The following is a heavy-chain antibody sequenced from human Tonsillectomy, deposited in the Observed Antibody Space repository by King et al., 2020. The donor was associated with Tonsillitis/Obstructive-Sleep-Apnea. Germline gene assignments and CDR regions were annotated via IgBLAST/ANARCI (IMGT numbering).Heavy chain of an antibody. D-gene: IGHD2-2*02. V-gene: IGHV1-2*06. J-gene: IGHJ5*02. CDR1: GYTFTGYY. CDR2: INPNSGGT. CDR3: ARDRRYCSSTSCYRFWFDP. Sequence: VQLVESGAEVKKPGASVKVSCKASGYTFTGYYMHWVRQAPGQGLELMGRINPNSGGTNYAQKFQGRVTMTRETSISTAYMELSRLRSDDTAVYYCARDRRYCSSTSCYRFWFDPWGQGTLVTVSS.